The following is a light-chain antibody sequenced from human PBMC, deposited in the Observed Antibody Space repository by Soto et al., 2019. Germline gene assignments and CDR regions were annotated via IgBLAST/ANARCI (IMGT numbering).Light chain of an antibody. CDR3: QDYGTSWT. J-gene: IGKJ1*01. V-gene: IGKV3-20*01. Sequence: EIVMTQSPVTLSVSPGERATLSCRASQSVSSNLAWYQQKPGQAPRLLIYAASSRATGIPDRFSGSGSGTDFTLTINRLEPEDFAVYYCQDYGTSWTFGQGTKV. CDR2: AAS. CDR1: QSVSSN.